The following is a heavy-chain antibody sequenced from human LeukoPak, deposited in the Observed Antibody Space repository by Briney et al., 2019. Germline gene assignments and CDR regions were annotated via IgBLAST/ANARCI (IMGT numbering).Heavy chain of an antibody. CDR1: GFTVSSNY. V-gene: IGHV3-53*01. CDR2: IYSGGST. D-gene: IGHD6-13*01. Sequence: GGSLRLSCAASGFTVSSNYMNWVRQAPGKGLEWVSVIYSGGSTYYADSVKGRFTISRDNSKNTLYLQMNSLRAEDTAVYYCARGGSWYYFDYWGQGTLVTVSS. J-gene: IGHJ4*02. CDR3: ARGGSWYYFDY.